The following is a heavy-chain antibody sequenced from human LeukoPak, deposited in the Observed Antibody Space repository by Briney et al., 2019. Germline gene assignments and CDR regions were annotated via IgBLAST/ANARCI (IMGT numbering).Heavy chain of an antibody. J-gene: IGHJ6*03. CDR3: ARGMLVPAAIYYYYYYMDV. V-gene: IGHV7-4-1*02. CDR1: GYTFTNYA. D-gene: IGHD2-2*01. CDR2: INTNTGNP. Sequence: ASVKVSCKASGYTFTNYAMNWVRQAPGQGLEWMGWINTNTGNPTYAQGFTGRFVFSLDTSVSTAYLQISSLKAEDTAVYYCARGMLVPAAIYYYYYYMDVWGKGTTVTVSS.